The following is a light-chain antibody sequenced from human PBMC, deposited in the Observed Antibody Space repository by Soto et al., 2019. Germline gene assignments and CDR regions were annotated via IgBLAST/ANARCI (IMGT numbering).Light chain of an antibody. Sequence: QSVLTQPPSASGTPGQRVSISCSGSASNIGSKTVDWYQQLPGTAPQLLIHRNFQRPSGVPARFSASTSGTSASLAITALQSEDEADYYSAAWDDSLDAYVFGTGTKLTVL. J-gene: IGLJ1*01. CDR2: RNF. V-gene: IGLV1-44*01. CDR1: ASNIGSKT. CDR3: AAWDDSLDAYV.